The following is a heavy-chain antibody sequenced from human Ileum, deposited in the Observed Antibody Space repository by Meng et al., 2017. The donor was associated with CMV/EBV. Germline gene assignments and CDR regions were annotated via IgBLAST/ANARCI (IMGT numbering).Heavy chain of an antibody. Sequence: VQLVQFGAEVKKPGASVRVSCKASGYTFTGYYMHWVRQAPGQGLEWMGIINPGDGSTNYAQKFQGRVTMTRDTSTTTVHMELSSLRSEDTAVYYCARGPSRTDFDYWGQGTLVTVSS. J-gene: IGHJ4*02. V-gene: IGHV1-46*01. D-gene: IGHD1-14*01. CDR2: INPGDGST. CDR1: GYTFTGYY. CDR3: ARGPSRTDFDY.